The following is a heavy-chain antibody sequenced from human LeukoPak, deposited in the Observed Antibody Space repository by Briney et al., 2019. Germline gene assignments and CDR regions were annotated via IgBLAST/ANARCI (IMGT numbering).Heavy chain of an antibody. J-gene: IGHJ4*02. CDR3: ARGGSYCVY. V-gene: IGHV3-7*04. CDR2: IKQDGSEK. Sequence: GGSLRLSCEASGFTFSSYWTSWVRQAPGKGLEWVANIKQDGSEKYYVDSVKGRFTISRENAKNSLYLQMNSLRAEDTAVYYCARGGSYCVYWGQGTLVTVS. D-gene: IGHD1-26*01. CDR1: GFTFSSYW.